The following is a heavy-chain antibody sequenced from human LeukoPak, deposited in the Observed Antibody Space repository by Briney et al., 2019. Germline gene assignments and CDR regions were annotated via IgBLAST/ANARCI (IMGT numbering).Heavy chain of an antibody. D-gene: IGHD1-1*01. V-gene: IGHV4-59*01. CDR2: MYYSGST. J-gene: IGHJ4*02. CDR3: ARTTYRGYYFDY. CDR1: GGSISSYY. Sequence: SETLSLTCTVSGGSISSYYWSWIRQPPGKGLEWIGYMYYSGSTKYNPSLKSRVTISVDTSKSQFSLKLSSVTAADTAVYYCARTTYRGYYFDYWGQGTLVTVSS.